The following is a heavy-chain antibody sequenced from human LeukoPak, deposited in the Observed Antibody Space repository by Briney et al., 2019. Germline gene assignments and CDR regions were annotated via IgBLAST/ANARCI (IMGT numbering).Heavy chain of an antibody. CDR1: GFTFSSYD. D-gene: IGHD2-2*01. CDR2: IGGSGGST. CDR3: ARVLRYQLPPDY. Sequence: GSLRLSCVGSGFTFSSYDISWVRQAPGKGLEWVSTIGGSGGSTYYADSVKGRFTISRDNSKNTLYLQMNSLRAEDTAVYYCARVLRYQLPPDYWGQGTLVTVSS. V-gene: IGHV3-23*01. J-gene: IGHJ4*02.